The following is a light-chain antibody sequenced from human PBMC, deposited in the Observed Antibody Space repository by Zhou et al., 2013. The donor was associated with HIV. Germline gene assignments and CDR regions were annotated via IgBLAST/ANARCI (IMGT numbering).Light chain of an antibody. Sequence: ETVLTQSPGTLSLSPGEEATFSCRASQTISSSYLAWYQQKPGQAPRLLFYGASNRARDVPDRISGSGSGTDFTLTIKYLEPEDFAVYYCQRYSTSVLTFGPGTRVEIK. CDR1: QTISSSY. J-gene: IGKJ3*01. CDR3: QRYSTSVLT. V-gene: IGKV3-20*01. CDR2: GAS.